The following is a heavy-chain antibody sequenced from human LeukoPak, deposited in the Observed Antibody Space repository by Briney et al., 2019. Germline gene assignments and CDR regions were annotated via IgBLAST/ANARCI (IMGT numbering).Heavy chain of an antibody. CDR2: ISYDGSNK. CDR3: AKDQTSGIAGPFDS. D-gene: IGHD6-13*01. Sequence: GGSLRLSCAASGFTFSSYGMHWVRQAPGKGLEWVAVISYDGSNKYYADSVKGRFTISRDNAKNALYLQMNSLRTEDTAFYYCAKDQTSGIAGPFDSWGQGTLVTVSS. CDR1: GFTFSSYG. V-gene: IGHV3-30*18. J-gene: IGHJ5*01.